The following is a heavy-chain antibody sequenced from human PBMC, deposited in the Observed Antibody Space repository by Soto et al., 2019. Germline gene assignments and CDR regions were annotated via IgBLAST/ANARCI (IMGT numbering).Heavy chain of an antibody. J-gene: IGHJ4*02. CDR1: GFTFSSYW. D-gene: IGHD3-22*01. Sequence: PGGSLRLSCAASGFTFSSYWMSWVRQAQGKGLEWVANIKQDGSAKYYVDSVKGRFTISRDNAKNSLYLQMNSLRAEDTAVYYCARGPPYYYDSSGPGYYFDYWGQGTLVTVSS. V-gene: IGHV3-7*03. CDR2: IKQDGSAK. CDR3: ARGPPYYYDSSGPGYYFDY.